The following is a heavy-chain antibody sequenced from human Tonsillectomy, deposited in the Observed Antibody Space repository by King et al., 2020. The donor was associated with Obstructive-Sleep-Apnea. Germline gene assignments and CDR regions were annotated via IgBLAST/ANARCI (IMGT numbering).Heavy chain of an antibody. V-gene: IGHV4-34*01. D-gene: IGHD6-13*01. CDR1: GGSFSDFY. CDR2: INHSGST. J-gene: IGHJ6*02. CDR3: ARLMAAAGTNYYYDMDV. Sequence: VQLQQWGAGLLKPSETLSLTCAVYGGSFSDFYWSWIRQPPGKGLEWIGEINHSGSTNYNPSLKSRVTISVDTSKIQFSLKLSSVTAADTAAYYCARLMAAAGTNYYYDMDVWGHGTTVTVSS.